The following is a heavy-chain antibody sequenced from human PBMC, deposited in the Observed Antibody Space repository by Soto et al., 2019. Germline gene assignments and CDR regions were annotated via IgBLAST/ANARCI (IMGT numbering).Heavy chain of an antibody. CDR1: GGSISSGAYY. V-gene: IGHV4-31*03. CDR3: ARGGKDCSSTSCYARWFDP. CDR2: IYYSGST. Sequence: PSETLSLTCTVSGGSISSGAYYWSWIRQHPGKGLEWIAYIYYSGSTYYNPSLKSRVTISVDTSKNQFSLKLSSVTVADTAVYYCARGGKDCSSTSCYARWFDPWGQGTLVTVSS. D-gene: IGHD2-2*01. J-gene: IGHJ5*02.